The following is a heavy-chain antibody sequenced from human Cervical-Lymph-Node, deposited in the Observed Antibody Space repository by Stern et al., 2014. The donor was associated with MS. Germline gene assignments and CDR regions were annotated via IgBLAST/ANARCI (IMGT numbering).Heavy chain of an antibody. J-gene: IGHJ4*02. CDR2: IIPIFVTA. CDR3: Y. Sequence: QVQLVQSGAELKKPGSSVKVSCKASGATFDTYAFNWVRQAPGQRLEWMGSIIPIFVTANYAQNCRGRVTITADKLTSTAYMELSGLRFEDTALYYDYWGQGTLVTVSS. V-gene: IGHV1-69*14. CDR1: GATFDTYA.